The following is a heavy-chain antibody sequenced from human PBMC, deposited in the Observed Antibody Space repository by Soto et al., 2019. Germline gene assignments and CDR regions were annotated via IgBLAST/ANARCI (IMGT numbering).Heavy chain of an antibody. V-gene: IGHV3-23*01. CDR3: ARAPPYSSPSHSFDY. D-gene: IGHD4-4*01. CDR2: INEGGSGT. Sequence: GGSLRLSCSASGFTFSKYAMTWVRQAPGKGLEWVSSINEGGSGTHSADSVKGRFTISRDNSKNTLYLQMNSSVTAADTAVYYCARAPPYSSPSHSFDYWGQGTLVTVSS. CDR1: GFTFSKYA. J-gene: IGHJ4*02.